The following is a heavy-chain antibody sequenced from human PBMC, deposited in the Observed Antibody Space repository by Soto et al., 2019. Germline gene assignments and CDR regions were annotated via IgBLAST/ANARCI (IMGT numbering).Heavy chain of an antibody. CDR3: AGGHDAVVQAGRRENHYYYRMDV. CDR2: INHGGIT. J-gene: IGHJ6*02. V-gene: IGHV4-34*01. D-gene: IGHD2-2*01. CDR1: GASFSDFY. Sequence: SETLSLTCAVYGASFSDFYWTWIRQPPGKGLEWIGEINHGGITNNNPSLKSRVTVSVDTSKNQFSLRLTSVTAEDTAVYYCAGGHDAVVQAGRRENHYYYRMDVWGQGTTVTVSS.